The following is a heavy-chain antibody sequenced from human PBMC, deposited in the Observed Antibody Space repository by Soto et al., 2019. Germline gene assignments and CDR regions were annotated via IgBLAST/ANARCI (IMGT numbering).Heavy chain of an antibody. V-gene: IGHV3-21*01. CDR3: ARDRLEYSSSSAGFDY. Sequence: EVQLLESGGGLVQPGGSLRLSCAASGFTFSSYSMNWVRQAPGKGLEWVSSISSSSSYIYYADSVKGRFTISRDNAKNSLYLQMNSLRAEDTAVYYCARDRLEYSSSSAGFDYWGQGTLVTVSS. CDR1: GFTFSSYS. CDR2: ISSSSSYI. J-gene: IGHJ4*02. D-gene: IGHD6-6*01.